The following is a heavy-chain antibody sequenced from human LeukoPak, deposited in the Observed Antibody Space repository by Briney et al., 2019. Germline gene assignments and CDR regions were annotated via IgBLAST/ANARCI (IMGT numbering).Heavy chain of an antibody. Sequence: SETLSLTCTVSGGSISSYYWSWIRQPPGKGLEWIGEINHSGSTNYNPSLKSRVTISVDTSKNQFSLKLSSVTAADTAVYYCARAGYSSSLMEGYFDYWGQGTLVTVSS. CDR3: ARAGYSSSLMEGYFDY. CDR1: GGSISSYY. D-gene: IGHD6-6*01. CDR2: INHSGST. V-gene: IGHV4-34*01. J-gene: IGHJ4*02.